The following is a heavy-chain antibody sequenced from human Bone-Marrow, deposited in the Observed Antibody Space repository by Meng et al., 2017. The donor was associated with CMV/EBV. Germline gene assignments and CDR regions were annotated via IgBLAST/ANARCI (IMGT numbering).Heavy chain of an antibody. V-gene: IGHV1-69*05. CDR2: IIPIFAIA. J-gene: IGHJ6*02. CDR3: ARDPLYQLPPIQYGMDV. CDR1: GGTFSSYA. Sequence: SVKVSCKASGGTFSSYAFSWVRQAPGQGLEWMGGIIPIFAIANYAQKFQGRVTITTDESTSTAYMELSSLRSEDTAVYYCARDPLYQLPPIQYGMDVWGQGTTVTVSS. D-gene: IGHD2-2*01.